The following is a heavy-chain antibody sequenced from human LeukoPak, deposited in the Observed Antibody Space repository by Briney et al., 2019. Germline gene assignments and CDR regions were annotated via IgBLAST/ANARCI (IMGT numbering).Heavy chain of an antibody. Sequence: GGSLRLSCAASGFTVSSNFMNWVRQAPGKGLKWVSVIYTGGSTYYADSVKGRFTISRDNSKNTLYLQMNSLRAEDTAVYYCARSPAAGSAAAFDYWGQGTLVTVSS. CDR3: ARSPAAGSAAAFDY. J-gene: IGHJ4*02. V-gene: IGHV3-53*01. CDR2: IYTGGST. CDR1: GFTVSSNF. D-gene: IGHD6-13*01.